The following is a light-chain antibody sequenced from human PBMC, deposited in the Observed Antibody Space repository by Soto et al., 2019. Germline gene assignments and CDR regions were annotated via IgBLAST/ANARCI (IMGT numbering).Light chain of an antibody. CDR2: DAS. J-gene: IGKJ1*01. V-gene: IGKV1-5*01. CDR1: ESIRTW. CDR3: QQYNNYPRT. Sequence: DIQMTPSPTTLSASIVDRVTITCRASESIRTWLAWYQHKPGKAPKFLIYDASTLESGVPSRFSGSGSGTEFTLTISSLQPDDFATYYCQQYNNYPRTFGQGTKVDI.